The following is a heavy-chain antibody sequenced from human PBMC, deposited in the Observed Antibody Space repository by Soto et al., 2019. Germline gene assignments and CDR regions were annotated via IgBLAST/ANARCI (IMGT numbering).Heavy chain of an antibody. D-gene: IGHD6-13*01. J-gene: IGHJ4*02. CDR3: AREVLVASTAAGTLDY. V-gene: IGHV4-31*03. CDR2: IYYSGST. Sequence: SETLSLTCTVSGGSISSGGYYWSWIRQHPGKGLEWIGYIYYSGSTYYNPSLKSRVTISVDTSKNQFSLKLSSVTAADTAVYYCAREVLVASTAAGTLDYWGQGTLVTVSS. CDR1: GGSISSGGYY.